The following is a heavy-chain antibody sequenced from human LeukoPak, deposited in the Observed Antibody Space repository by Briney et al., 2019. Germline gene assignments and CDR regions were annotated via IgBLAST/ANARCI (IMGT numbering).Heavy chain of an antibody. D-gene: IGHD4-23*01. J-gene: IGHJ4*02. CDR3: ARAPTVVTPYLDY. CDR1: GFTFSTFG. Sequence: GGSLGLSCAASGFTFSTFGLHWVRQTPGKGLEWVALIPYDGGNKYYADSVKGRFTISRDNSKNTLYLQMNSLRAEDTAVYYCARAPTVVTPYLDYWGQGTLVTVSS. V-gene: IGHV3-30*03. CDR2: IPYDGGNK.